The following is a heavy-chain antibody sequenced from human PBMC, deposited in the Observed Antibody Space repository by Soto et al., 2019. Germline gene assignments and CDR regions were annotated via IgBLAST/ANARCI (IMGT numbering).Heavy chain of an antibody. CDR1: GFTFSSYD. V-gene: IGHV3-23*01. Sequence: GGSLRLSCAASGFTFSSYDMAWVRQAPGEGLEWVSAISGSGGSTNYGDSVKGRFIISRDNSKNTLFMQMNSLRVEDTAVYYCAIRGLSKSEVRGYFDYWGRGTLVTVSS. CDR2: ISGSGGST. CDR3: AIRGLSKSEVRGYFDY. J-gene: IGHJ4*02. D-gene: IGHD3-10*01.